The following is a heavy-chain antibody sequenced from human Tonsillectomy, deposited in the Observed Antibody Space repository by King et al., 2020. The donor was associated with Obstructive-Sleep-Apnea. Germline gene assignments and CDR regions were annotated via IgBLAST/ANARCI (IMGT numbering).Heavy chain of an antibody. D-gene: IGHD3-16*01. CDR1: GLSVTSSY. CDR2: IYSSGTT. Sequence: VQLVESGGGLVQPGGSLRLSCAASGLSVTSSYINWVRQAPGKGLEWVSVIYSSGTTHYADSLKGRFTISRHNSNNTVYLQMNSLRAEDTAVYYCARDRYDYGLDNSTLHYYGMDVWGQGTTVIVS. J-gene: IGHJ6*02. V-gene: IGHV3-53*04. CDR3: ARDRYDYGLDNSTLHYYGMDV.